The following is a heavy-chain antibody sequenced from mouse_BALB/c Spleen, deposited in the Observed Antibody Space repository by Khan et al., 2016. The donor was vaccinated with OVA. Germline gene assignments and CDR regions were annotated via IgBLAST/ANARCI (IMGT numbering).Heavy chain of an antibody. V-gene: IGHV1-63*02. D-gene: IGHD1-1*01. CDR1: GYTFTNFG. Sequence: QVQLQQSGGELVRPGTSVKMSCKAAGYTFTNFGIGWVKQRPGHGLEWIGDIYPGSGYSNFNEKFRGKATLTSDTSSSTAYLLLSSLTFEDSALSYGARPYHYGSRYDTMDAWGQGTSVTVSS. CDR3: ARPYHYGSRYDTMDA. CDR2: IYPGSGYS. J-gene: IGHJ4*01.